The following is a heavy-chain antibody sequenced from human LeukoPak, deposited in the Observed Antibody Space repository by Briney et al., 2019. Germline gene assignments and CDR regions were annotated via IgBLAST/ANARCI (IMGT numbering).Heavy chain of an antibody. CDR2: ISAYNGNT. CDR3: ARDGYNAGSGDYGDY. J-gene: IGHJ4*02. V-gene: IGHV1-18*01. Sequence: ASVKVSCKASGFTFTSYGISWVRQAPGQGLEWMGWISAYNGNTNYAQKPQGRVTMTTDTSTSTAYMELRSLRSDDTAVYYCARDGYNAGSGDYGDYWGQGTLVTVSS. D-gene: IGHD5-24*01. CDR1: GFTFTSYG.